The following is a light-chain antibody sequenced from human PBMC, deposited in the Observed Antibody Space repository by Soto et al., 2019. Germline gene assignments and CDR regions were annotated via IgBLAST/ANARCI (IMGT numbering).Light chain of an antibody. Sequence: EIVMTQSPATLSVSPGEGATLSCRSSQSVSTHLAWYQQIPGQAPRLLIYGASSRATGIPDRFSGSGSGTDFTLTISRLEPEDFAVYHCQLRNNWPPSITFGQGTRLEIK. CDR1: QSVSTH. V-gene: IGKV3-11*01. J-gene: IGKJ5*01. CDR3: QLRNNWPPSIT. CDR2: GAS.